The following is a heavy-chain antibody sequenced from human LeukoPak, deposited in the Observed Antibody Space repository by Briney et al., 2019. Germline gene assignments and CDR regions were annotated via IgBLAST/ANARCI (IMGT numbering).Heavy chain of an antibody. CDR3: ARGGGDYMAPEEYFQH. Sequence: SETLSLTCAVYGGSFSGYYWSWIRQPPGKGLEWIGEINHSGSTNYNPSLKSRVTISVDTSKNQFSLKLSSVTAADTAMYYCARGGGDYMAPEEYFQHWGQGTLVTVSS. D-gene: IGHD2-21*02. CDR1: GGSFSGYY. J-gene: IGHJ1*01. CDR2: INHSGST. V-gene: IGHV4-34*01.